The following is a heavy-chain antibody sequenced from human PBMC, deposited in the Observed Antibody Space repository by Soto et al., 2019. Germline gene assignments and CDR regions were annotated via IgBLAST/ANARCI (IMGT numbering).Heavy chain of an antibody. CDR1: GYTFTSYY. J-gene: IGHJ6*02. D-gene: IGHD1-26*01. CDR3: ARVRRAGATGYYYYGMDV. CDR2: INPSGGST. V-gene: IGHV1-46*01. Sequence: ASVKVSCKASGYTFTSYYMHWVRQAPGQGLEWMGIINPSGGSTSYAQKFQGRVTMTRDTSTSTVYMELSSLRSEDTAVYYCARVRRAGATGYYYYGMDVWGQGTTVTVSS.